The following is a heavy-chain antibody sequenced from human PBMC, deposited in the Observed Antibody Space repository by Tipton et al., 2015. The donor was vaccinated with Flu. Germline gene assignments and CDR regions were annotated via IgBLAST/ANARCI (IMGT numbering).Heavy chain of an antibody. D-gene: IGHD6-13*01. J-gene: IGHJ5*02. V-gene: IGHV4-38-2*01. CDR2: VYHSGST. CDR1: GDSINSGYY. Sequence: TLSLTCAVSGDSINSGYYWTWIRQPPGKGLEWIGSVYHSGSTYYNPSLKSRVTISVDTSKNQFSLNLSSVTAADTAVYYCARVIAAAGFYNWFDPWGQGTLVTVSP. CDR3: ARVIAAAGFYNWFDP.